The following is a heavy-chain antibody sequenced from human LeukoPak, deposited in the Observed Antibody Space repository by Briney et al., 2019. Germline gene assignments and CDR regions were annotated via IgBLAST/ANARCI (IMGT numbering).Heavy chain of an antibody. D-gene: IGHD3-22*01. CDR2: ISAYNGNT. CDR1: GYTFTSYG. J-gene: IGHJ4*02. CDR3: ARGAEYYYDSSGYPY. V-gene: IGHV1-18*01. Sequence: ASVKVSCKASGYTFTSYGISWVRQAPGQGLEWVGWISAYNGNTNYAQKLQGRVTMTTDTSTSTAYMELRSLRSDDTAVYYCARGAEYYYDSSGYPYWGQGTLVTVSS.